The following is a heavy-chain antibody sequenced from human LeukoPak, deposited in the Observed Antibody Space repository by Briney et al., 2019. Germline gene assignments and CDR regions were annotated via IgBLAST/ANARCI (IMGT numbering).Heavy chain of an antibody. CDR2: ISSSSSTI. CDR1: AFTFSSYS. V-gene: IGHV3-48*01. J-gene: IGHJ4*02. CDR3: SGYSYGYGSDY. D-gene: IGHD5-18*01. Sequence: GGSLRLSCAASAFTFSSYSMNWVRQAPGKGLEWVSYISSSSSTIFYADSVKGRFTISRDNAKNSLYLQMNSLRAEDTAVYYCSGYSYGYGSDYCGQGTLVTVSS.